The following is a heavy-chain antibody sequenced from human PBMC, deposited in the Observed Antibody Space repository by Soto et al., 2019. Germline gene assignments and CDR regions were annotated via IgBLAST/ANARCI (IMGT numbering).Heavy chain of an antibody. D-gene: IGHD3-10*01. V-gene: IGHV1-18*01. CDR3: ARSYYYGSGSQPSDFDY. Sequence: ASVKVSCKASGYTFTSYGISWVRQAPGQGLEWMGWISAYNGNTNYAQKLQGRVTMTTDTSMSTAYMELRSLRSDDTAVYYCARSYYYGSGSQPSDFDYWGQGTLVTVSS. CDR2: ISAYNGNT. CDR1: GYTFTSYG. J-gene: IGHJ4*02.